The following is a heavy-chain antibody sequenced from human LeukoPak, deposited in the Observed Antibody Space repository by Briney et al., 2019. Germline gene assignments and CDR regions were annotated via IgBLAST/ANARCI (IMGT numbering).Heavy chain of an antibody. CDR2: IYYSGST. V-gene: IGHV4-39*07. CDR3: ARSQGDYYDSSGYRMMELLFDY. D-gene: IGHD3-22*01. CDR1: GGSISSGSYY. Sequence: PSQTLSLTCTVSGGSISSGSYYWGWIRQPPGKGLEWIGSIYYSGSTYYSPSLKSRVTISVDTSKNQFSLKLSSVTAADTAVYYCARSQGDYYDSSGYRMMELLFDYWGQGTLVTVSS. J-gene: IGHJ4*02.